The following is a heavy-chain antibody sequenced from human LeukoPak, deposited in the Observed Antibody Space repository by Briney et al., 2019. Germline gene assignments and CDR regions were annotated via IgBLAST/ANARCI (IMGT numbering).Heavy chain of an antibody. Sequence: PGGSLRLSCAASGFAFSNTGMTWVRQAPGRGLGWVSTISPTGEGTHYADSVKGRFTISRDNSKNTLSREMNSLRADDTATYYCARDAGGAWSFDYWGQGTRVIVSS. CDR3: ARDAGGAWSFDY. CDR2: ISPTGEGT. D-gene: IGHD6-19*01. J-gene: IGHJ4*02. V-gene: IGHV3-23*01. CDR1: GFAFSNTG.